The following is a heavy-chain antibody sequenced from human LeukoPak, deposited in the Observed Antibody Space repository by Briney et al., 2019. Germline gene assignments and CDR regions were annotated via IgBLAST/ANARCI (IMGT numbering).Heavy chain of an antibody. J-gene: IGHJ6*03. Sequence: GGSLRLSCAPSGFTFSNFWMSWVRQAPGKGLEWVANIKQDGSEKYYVDSVKGRFTISRDNAKNSLYLQMYSLRAEDTAVYYCAREFRFIAAAGTLSDPYYYYYYYMDVWGKGTTVTVSS. CDR1: GFTFSNFW. CDR3: AREFRFIAAAGTLSDPYYYYYYYMDV. CDR2: IKQDGSEK. V-gene: IGHV3-7*01. D-gene: IGHD6-13*01.